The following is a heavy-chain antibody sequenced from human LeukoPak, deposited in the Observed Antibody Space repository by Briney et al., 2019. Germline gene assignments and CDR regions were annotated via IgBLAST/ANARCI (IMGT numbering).Heavy chain of an antibody. D-gene: IGHD4-17*01. CDR1: GFTFSDYY. CDR2: ISSSSSTM. Sequence: PGGSLRLSCAASGFTFSDYYMSWIRQAPGKGLEWVSYISSSSSTMFYADSVKGRFTISRDNAKNSLYLQMNSLRAEDTAVYYCARGHTAVTRHFDFWGQGTLVTVSS. V-gene: IGHV3-11*04. J-gene: IGHJ4*02. CDR3: ARGHTAVTRHFDF.